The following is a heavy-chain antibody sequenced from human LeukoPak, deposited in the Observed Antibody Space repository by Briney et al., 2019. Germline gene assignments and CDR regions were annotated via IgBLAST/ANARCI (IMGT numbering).Heavy chain of an antibody. V-gene: IGHV4-59*12. CDR1: GGSISPYY. J-gene: IGHJ6*03. Sequence: MLSETLSLTCTVSGGSISPYYWSWIRQPPGKGLEWIGYIYYSGSTNYNPSLKSRVTISVDTSKNQFSLKLSSVTAADTAVYYCAGVTGSYYFYYYMDVWGKGTTVTVSS. CDR3: AGVTGSYYFYYYMDV. CDR2: IYYSGST. D-gene: IGHD3-10*01.